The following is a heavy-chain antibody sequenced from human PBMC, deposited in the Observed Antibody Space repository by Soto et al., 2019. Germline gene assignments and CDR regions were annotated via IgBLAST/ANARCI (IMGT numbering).Heavy chain of an antibody. J-gene: IGHJ5*02. V-gene: IGHV3-49*04. CDR1: GFSFGDYA. D-gene: IGHD3-3*01. Sequence: GSLRLSCTTSGFSFGDYAMTWVRQAPGKGLEWVGFIRNPGYGGTTEYATSVKGRFIISRDDSMSSAYLQLNSLKVDDSAVYYCVRGSFGYYGPSGQGTLVTVSS. CDR2: IRNPGYGGTT. CDR3: VRGSFGYYGP.